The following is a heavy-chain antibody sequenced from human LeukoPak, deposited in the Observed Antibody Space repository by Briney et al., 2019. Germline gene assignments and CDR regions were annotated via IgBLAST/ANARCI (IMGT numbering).Heavy chain of an antibody. J-gene: IGHJ4*02. V-gene: IGHV1-69*01. CDR3: ARVSGGWYNPFDY. Sequence: ASVKVSCKAPGGTFSSYAISWVRQAPGQGLEWMGGIIPIFGTANYAQKFQGRVTITADESTSTAYMELSSLRSEDTAVYYCARVSGGWYNPFDYWGQGTLVTVSS. CDR2: IIPIFGTA. CDR1: GGTFSSYA. D-gene: IGHD6-19*01.